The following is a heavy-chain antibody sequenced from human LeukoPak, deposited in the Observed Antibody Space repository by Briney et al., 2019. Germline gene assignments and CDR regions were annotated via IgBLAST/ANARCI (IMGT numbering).Heavy chain of an antibody. J-gene: IGHJ4*02. CDR1: GASISGSGYY. Sequence: SETLSLTCAVSGASISGSGYYWGWIRQPPGKGLEWIGNIYYSGSTYYNASLQSRVTISIDTSKNQFSLRLNSVTAADTAMYYCSRGYYDSSGYNLDYWGQGTLVTVSS. D-gene: IGHD3-22*01. CDR2: IYYSGST. V-gene: IGHV4-39*01. CDR3: SRGYYDSSGYNLDY.